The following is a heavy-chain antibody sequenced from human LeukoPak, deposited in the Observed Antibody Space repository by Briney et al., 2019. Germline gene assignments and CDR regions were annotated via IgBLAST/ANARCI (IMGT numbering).Heavy chain of an antibody. CDR2: ISGSGGST. J-gene: IGHJ3*02. V-gene: IGHV3-23*01. CDR3: AKDQGLITFEGVIVMRNAFDI. Sequence: PGGSLRLSCAASGFTFSSYAMSWVRQAPGKGLEWVSAISGSGGSTYYADSVKGRFTISRDNSKNTLYLQMNSLRAEDTAVYYCAKDQGLITFEGVIVMRNAFDIWGQGTMVTASS. D-gene: IGHD3-16*02. CDR1: GFTFSSYA.